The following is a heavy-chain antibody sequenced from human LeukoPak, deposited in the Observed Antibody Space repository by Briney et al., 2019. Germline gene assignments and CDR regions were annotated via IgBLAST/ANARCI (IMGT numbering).Heavy chain of an antibody. Sequence: GGSLRLSCAASGFSFSNSWMNWVRQAPGQGLEWVANINPDASHRCYVDSVRGRFTISRDNAKNSLYLQMNSLKTDDTAVYYCTRLGYSSGWTDYWGQGALVTVSS. CDR1: GFSFSNSW. D-gene: IGHD6-19*01. J-gene: IGHJ4*02. CDR3: TRLGYSSGWTDY. CDR2: INPDASHR. V-gene: IGHV3-7*03.